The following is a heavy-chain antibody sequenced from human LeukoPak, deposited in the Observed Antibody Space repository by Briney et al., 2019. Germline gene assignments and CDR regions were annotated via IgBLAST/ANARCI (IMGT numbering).Heavy chain of an antibody. J-gene: IGHJ4*02. Sequence: PGGSLRLSCVVSGFTFTNYTMHWVRQAPGKGLEWVAVISYDGSNTYYADSVRGRFTVSRDNSKNTLYFQMNSLRAEDTAVYFCTRVARLGWELLSYYFDCWGQGTLVTVSS. V-gene: IGHV3-30-3*01. CDR3: TRVARLGWELLSYYFDC. CDR2: ISYDGSNT. CDR1: GFTFTNYT. D-gene: IGHD1-26*01.